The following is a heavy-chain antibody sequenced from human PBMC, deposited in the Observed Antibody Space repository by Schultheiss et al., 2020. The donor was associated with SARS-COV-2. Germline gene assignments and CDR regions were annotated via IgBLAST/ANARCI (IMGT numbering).Heavy chain of an antibody. D-gene: IGHD4-23*01. V-gene: IGHV4-59*08. J-gene: IGHJ4*02. CDR2: IHDSGNT. Sequence: SQTLSLTCTVSGVSVSSYCWNWIRQPPGKGLEWIGFIHDSGNTNYSPSLKSRLTISVDTSKNQFSLKLTSVTAADTAVYYCARRRSDGNWYLDTWGQGTLVTFSS. CDR3: ARRRSDGNWYLDT. CDR1: GVSVSSYC.